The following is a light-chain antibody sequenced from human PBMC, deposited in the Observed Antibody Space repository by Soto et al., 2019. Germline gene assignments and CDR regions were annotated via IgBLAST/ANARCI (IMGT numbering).Light chain of an antibody. J-gene: IGLJ3*02. CDR3: SSYTNSDTWV. Sequence: QSALTQPASVSGSPGQSITISCTGSSSDVGGYSYVSWYQQYPGTAPKLMIYEVINRPSGVSNRFSGSKSGNTASLTISGLQADDEAEYYCSSYTNSDTWVFGGGTKSPS. CDR1: SSDVGGYSY. V-gene: IGLV2-14*01. CDR2: EVI.